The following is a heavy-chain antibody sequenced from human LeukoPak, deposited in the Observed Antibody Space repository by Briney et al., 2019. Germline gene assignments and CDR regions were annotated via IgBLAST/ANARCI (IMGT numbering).Heavy chain of an antibody. V-gene: IGHV3-30-3*01. CDR2: ISYDGSNK. Sequence: PGRSLRLSCAASGFTFSSYAMHWVRQAPGKGLEWVAVISYDGSNKYYADSVKGRSTISRDNSKNTLYLQMNSLRAEDTAVYYCARELWIQLRNSYFDYWGQGTLVTVSS. J-gene: IGHJ4*02. D-gene: IGHD5-18*01. CDR1: GFTFSSYA. CDR3: ARELWIQLRNSYFDY.